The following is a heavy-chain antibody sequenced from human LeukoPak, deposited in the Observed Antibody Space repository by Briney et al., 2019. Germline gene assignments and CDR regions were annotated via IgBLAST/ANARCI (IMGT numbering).Heavy chain of an antibody. J-gene: IGHJ4*02. Sequence: GGSLRLSCAASGFTFSSYAMSWVRQAPGKGLEWVSAISGSGGSTYYADSVKGRFTISRDNSKNTLYLQMNSLRAEDTAVYYCARAGHYYDSSGYLLGYWGQGTLVTVSS. V-gene: IGHV3-23*01. CDR2: ISGSGGST. D-gene: IGHD3-22*01. CDR3: ARAGHYYDSSGYLLGY. CDR1: GFTFSSYA.